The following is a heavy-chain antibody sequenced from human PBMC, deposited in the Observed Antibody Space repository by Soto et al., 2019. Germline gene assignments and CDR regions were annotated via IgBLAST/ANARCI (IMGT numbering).Heavy chain of an antibody. CDR3: TRATRGYCSGGSCPYYYYYYMDV. D-gene: IGHD2-15*01. V-gene: IGHV3-49*03. CDR2: IRSKAYGGTT. J-gene: IGHJ6*03. CDR1: GFTFGDYA. Sequence: GGSLRLSCTASGFTFGDYAMSWFRQAPGKGLEWVGFIRSKAYGGTTEYAASVKGRFTISRDDSKSIAYLQMNSLKTEDTAVYYCTRATRGYCSGGSCPYYYYYYMDVWGKGTTVTVSS.